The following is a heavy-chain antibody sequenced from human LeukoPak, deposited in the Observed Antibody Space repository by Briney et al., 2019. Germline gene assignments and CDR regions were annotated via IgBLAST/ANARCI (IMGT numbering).Heavy chain of an antibody. Sequence: SETLSLTCTVSGGSISSYYWSWIRQPPGKGLEWIGYIYYSGSTNYNPSLKSRVTISVDTSMNQFSLKLSSVTAADTAVYYCARPGPSSAAFDIWGQGTMVTVSS. CDR2: IYYSGST. V-gene: IGHV4-59*08. J-gene: IGHJ3*02. CDR1: GGSISSYY. D-gene: IGHD3-22*01. CDR3: ARPGPSSAAFDI.